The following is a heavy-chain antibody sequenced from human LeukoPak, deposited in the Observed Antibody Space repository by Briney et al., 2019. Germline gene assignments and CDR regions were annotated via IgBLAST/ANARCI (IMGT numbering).Heavy chain of an antibody. V-gene: IGHV3-30*02. D-gene: IGHD3-22*01. J-gene: IGHJ4*02. CDR2: IRYDGSNK. CDR1: GFTFSSYG. CDR3: AKPMNVVTKGLFDY. Sequence: GGSLRLSCAASGFTFSSYGMHWVRQAPGKGLEWVAFIRYDGSNKYYADSVKGRFTISRDNSKNTLYLQMNSLRAEDTAVYYCAKPMNVVTKGLFDYWGQGTLVTVSS.